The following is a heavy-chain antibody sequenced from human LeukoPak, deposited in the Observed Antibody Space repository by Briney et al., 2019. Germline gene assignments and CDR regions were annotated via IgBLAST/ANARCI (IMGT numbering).Heavy chain of an antibody. CDR1: GGSISSYY. CDR2: IYYSGST. J-gene: IGHJ5*02. D-gene: IGHD3-10*01. Sequence: PSETLSLTCTVSGGSISSYYGSWIRQPPGKGLEGIGYIYYSGSTNYNPSLKSRVTISVDTSKNQFSLKLSSVTAADTAVYYCARDSYGSGSYYGWFDPWGQGTLVTVSS. CDR3: ARDSYGSGSYYGWFDP. V-gene: IGHV4-59*01.